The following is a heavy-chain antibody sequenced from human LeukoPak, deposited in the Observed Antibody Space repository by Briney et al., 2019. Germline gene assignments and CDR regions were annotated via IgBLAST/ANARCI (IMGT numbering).Heavy chain of an antibody. V-gene: IGHV4-34*01. Sequence: SETLSLTCAVYGGSFSGYYWSWIRQPPGKGLEWIGEINHSGSTNYNPSLKSRVTMSVDTSKNQFSLKLSSVTAADTAVYYCARVRYFDWLGDYMDVWGKGTTVTISS. CDR1: GGSFSGYY. CDR3: ARVRYFDWLGDYMDV. CDR2: INHSGST. J-gene: IGHJ6*03. D-gene: IGHD3-9*01.